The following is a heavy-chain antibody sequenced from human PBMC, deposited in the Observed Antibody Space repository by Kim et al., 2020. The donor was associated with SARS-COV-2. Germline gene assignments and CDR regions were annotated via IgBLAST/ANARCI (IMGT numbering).Heavy chain of an antibody. CDR3: TRDLSTGMPRGSDY. CDR2: ISSGSDYI. D-gene: IGHD5-18*01. Sequence: GGSLRLSCAASGFIFRTYSINWVRQAPGKGLEWVSTISSGSDYIYYADSVKGRFTISRDNARNSVYLQMSSLRAEDTAVYYCTRDLSTGMPRGSDYWGQG. J-gene: IGHJ4*02. V-gene: IGHV3-21*01. CDR1: GFIFRTYS.